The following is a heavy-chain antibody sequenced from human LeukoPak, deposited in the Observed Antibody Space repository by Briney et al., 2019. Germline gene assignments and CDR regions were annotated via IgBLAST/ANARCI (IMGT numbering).Heavy chain of an antibody. D-gene: IGHD4/OR15-4a*01. CDR1: GFTFTSYA. Sequence: GGSLRLSCAASGFTFTSYAMSWVRQVSGKGLEWVSVISGSGGSTYYADSVKGRFTISRDNSKNALYLQMKSLRAEDTAVYYCAKEIYGDPTGGRFQHWGQGTLVTVSS. CDR2: ISGSGGST. V-gene: IGHV3-23*01. J-gene: IGHJ1*01. CDR3: AKEIYGDPTGGRFQH.